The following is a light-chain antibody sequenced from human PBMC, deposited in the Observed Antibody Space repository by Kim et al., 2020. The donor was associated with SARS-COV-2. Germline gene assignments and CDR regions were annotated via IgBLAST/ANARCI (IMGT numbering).Light chain of an antibody. Sequence: GQSITIACTGSSSEIGTNNLVSWYQQNPGKAPKMMIYEVTKRPLGVSNRFSGSKSGNTASLTISGLQVEDEADYYCCSYAGRNTLVFGGGTRLTVL. CDR1: SSEIGTNNL. CDR2: EVT. J-gene: IGLJ3*02. CDR3: CSYAGRNTLV. V-gene: IGLV2-23*02.